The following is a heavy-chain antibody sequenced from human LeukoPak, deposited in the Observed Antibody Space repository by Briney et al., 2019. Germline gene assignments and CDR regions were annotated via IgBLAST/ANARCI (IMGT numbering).Heavy chain of an antibody. J-gene: IGHJ4*02. CDR1: GYTFTSYA. Sequence: ASVKVSCKASGYTFTSYAMHWVRQAPGQRLEWMGWINAGNGNTKYSQKFQGRVTITRDTSASTAYMELSSLRSEDTAVYYCARGFYSSTSCYPLGYWGQGTLVTVSS. V-gene: IGHV1-3*01. D-gene: IGHD2-2*01. CDR3: ARGFYSSTSCYPLGY. CDR2: INAGNGNT.